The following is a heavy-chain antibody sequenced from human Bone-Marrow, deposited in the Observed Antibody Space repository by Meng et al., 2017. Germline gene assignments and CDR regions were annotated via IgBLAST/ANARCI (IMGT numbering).Heavy chain of an antibody. J-gene: IGHJ5*02. V-gene: IGHV4-59*01. D-gene: IGHD2-2*01. Sequence: ESLKISCAASGFTFSSYWMSWVRQPPGKGLEWIGYIYYSGSTNYNPSLKSRVTISVDTSKNQFSLKLSSVTAADTAVYYCARVNCSSTSCYLANWFDPWGQGTLVTVSS. CDR2: IYYSGST. CDR3: ARVNCSSTSCYLANWFDP. CDR1: GFTFSSYW.